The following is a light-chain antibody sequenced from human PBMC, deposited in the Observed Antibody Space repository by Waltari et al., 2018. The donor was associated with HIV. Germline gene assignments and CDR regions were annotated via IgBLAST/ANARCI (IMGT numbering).Light chain of an antibody. CDR2: AAS. J-gene: IGKJ4*01. CDR1: QGLTSW. Sequence: DIQVTQSPSSVSASVGDRVTITCRASQGLTSWLAWYQQKLGEAPKLLIYAASTLQNGVPSRFSGSGSGTNFSLTINSLQPEDFATYYCQQAKRYPPLTFGGGTKVEIK. V-gene: IGKV1-12*01. CDR3: QQAKRYPPLT.